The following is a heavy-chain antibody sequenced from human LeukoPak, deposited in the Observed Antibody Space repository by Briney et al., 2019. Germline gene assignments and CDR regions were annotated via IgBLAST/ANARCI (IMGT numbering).Heavy chain of an antibody. D-gene: IGHD3-3*01. CDR2: INHSGST. CDR1: GFTFSSYS. CDR3: ARGPGGTISGVYGMDV. J-gene: IGHJ6*02. V-gene: IGHV4-34*01. Sequence: PGGSLRLSCAASGFTFSSYSMNWVRQPPGKGLEWIGEINHSGSTNFKSSLKSRVTVSVDTSKNQFSLKVTSVTAADTAVYYCARGPGGTISGVYGMDVWGQGTTATVSS.